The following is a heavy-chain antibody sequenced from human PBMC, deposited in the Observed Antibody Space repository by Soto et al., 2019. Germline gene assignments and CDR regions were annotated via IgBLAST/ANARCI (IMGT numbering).Heavy chain of an antibody. CDR3: ERETLYIAIAY. J-gene: IGHJ4*02. D-gene: IGHD3-16*02. Sequence: SDTLSLSFTVSGCSISDSYWSCIRQTAGKRLEWIGYIHDSGTVNYNPSLKSRVSMSVDTSKNQCSLKLNSVTAADTAVYYCERETLYIAIAYWGQGTLVTVSS. V-gene: IGHV4-59*01. CDR1: GCSISDSY. CDR2: IHDSGTV.